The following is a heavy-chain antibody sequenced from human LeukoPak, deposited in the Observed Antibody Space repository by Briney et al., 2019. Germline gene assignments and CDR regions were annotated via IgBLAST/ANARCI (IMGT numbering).Heavy chain of an antibody. V-gene: IGHV1-69*01. J-gene: IGHJ5*02. CDR3: ARDRVHTRGYCSSTSCYPFYWFDP. Sequence: SVKVSCKASGGTFSSYAISWVRQAPGQGLEWMGGIIPIFGTANYAQKFQGRVTITADESTRTAYMELSSLRSEDTAVYYCARDRVHTRGYCSSTSCYPFYWFDPWGQGTLVTVSS. CDR1: GGTFSSYA. CDR2: IIPIFGTA. D-gene: IGHD2-2*01.